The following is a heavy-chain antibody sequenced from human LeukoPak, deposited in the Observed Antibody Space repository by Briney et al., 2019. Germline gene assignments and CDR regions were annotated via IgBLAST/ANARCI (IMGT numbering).Heavy chain of an antibody. CDR2: INWNGGST. CDR3: ARAGETYDFWSGPNRIDY. V-gene: IGHV3-20*04. D-gene: IGHD3-3*01. Sequence: GGSLRLSCAASGFTFDDYGMSWVRHAPGKGLERVSGINWNGGSTGYADSVKGRFTISRDNAKNSLYLQMNSLRAEDTALYYCARAGETYDFWSGPNRIDYWGQGTLVTVSS. CDR1: GFTFDDYG. J-gene: IGHJ4*02.